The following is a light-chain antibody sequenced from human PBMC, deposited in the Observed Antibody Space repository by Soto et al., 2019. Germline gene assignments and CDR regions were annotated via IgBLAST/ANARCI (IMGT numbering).Light chain of an antibody. CDR3: QQSGYSPIT. J-gene: IGKJ5*01. CDR2: GAS. Sequence: IVFTQSPGTLSLSPGERATRYCRASQSVSSSFLSWYQQKRGQAPRLLMFGASSRATGIPDRFSGSGSGTDFTLTIYRLEPEDFAVYYCQQSGYSPITFGQGTRLEIK. CDR1: QSVSSSF. V-gene: IGKV3-20*01.